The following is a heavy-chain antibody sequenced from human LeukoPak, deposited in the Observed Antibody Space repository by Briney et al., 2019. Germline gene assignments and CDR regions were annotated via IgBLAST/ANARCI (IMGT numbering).Heavy chain of an antibody. CDR2: IYYSGST. CDR1: GGSVSGGSYY. D-gene: IGHD4-17*01. CDR3: ARESLGDYGDYGPVVDI. Sequence: SGTLSLTCTVSGGSVSGGSYYWSWIRQPPGKGLEWIGYIYYSGSTNYNPSLKSRVTISVDTSKNQFSLKLSSVTAADTAVYYCARESLGDYGDYGPVVDIWGQGTMVTVSS. V-gene: IGHV4-61*01. J-gene: IGHJ3*02.